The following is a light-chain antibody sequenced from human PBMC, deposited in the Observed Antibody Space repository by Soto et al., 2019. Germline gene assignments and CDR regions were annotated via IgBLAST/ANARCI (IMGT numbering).Light chain of an antibody. J-gene: IGLJ3*02. CDR3: SSYTTTSTLV. Sequence: QSALTQPASVSGSPGQSITIACTGTNRDVGSYNLVSWYQQRPGEAPKLIISEVRTRPSGISYRFTGSKSGNTASLTISGLQAEDEADYYCSSYTTTSTLVFGGWTKLTVL. V-gene: IGLV2-14*01. CDR2: EVR. CDR1: NRDVGSYNL.